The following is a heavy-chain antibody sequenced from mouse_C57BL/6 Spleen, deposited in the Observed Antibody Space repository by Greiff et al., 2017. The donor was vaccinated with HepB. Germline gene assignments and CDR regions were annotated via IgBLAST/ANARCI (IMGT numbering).Heavy chain of an antibody. Sequence: EVQLQQSEGGLVQPGSSMKLSCTASGFTFSDYYMAWVRQVPEKGLEWVANINYDGSSTYYLDSLKSRFIISRDNAKNILYLQMSSLKSEDTATYYCAREGGDGYYFDYWGQGTTLTVSS. V-gene: IGHV5-16*01. CDR2: INYDGSST. J-gene: IGHJ2*01. CDR1: GFTFSDYY. CDR3: AREGGDGYYFDY. D-gene: IGHD2-3*01.